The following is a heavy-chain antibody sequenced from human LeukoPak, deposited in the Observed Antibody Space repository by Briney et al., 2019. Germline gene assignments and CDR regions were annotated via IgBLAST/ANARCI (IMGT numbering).Heavy chain of an antibody. J-gene: IGHJ4*02. V-gene: IGHV5-51*01. CDR3: ATGGGY. CDR2: IWPRDSNT. D-gene: IGHD3-16*01. Sequence: GESLKISCKGSTYIFTTTWIGWVRQMPGKGLEWMGIIWPRDSNTGYSPSFQGQVTISADKSINTAYLQWSSLKASDTALYYCATGGGYRGQGTLVTVSS. CDR1: TYIFTTTW.